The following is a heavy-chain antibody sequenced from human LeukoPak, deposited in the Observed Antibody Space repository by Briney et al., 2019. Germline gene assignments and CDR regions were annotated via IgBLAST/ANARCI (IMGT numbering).Heavy chain of an antibody. D-gene: IGHD5-18*01. CDR2: IYYSGSI. CDR3: AREDGGYSYGYGFDP. J-gene: IGHJ5*02. V-gene: IGHV4-39*07. CDR1: GGSISSSSYY. Sequence: SETLSLTCTVSGGSISSSSYYWGWIRQPPGKGLEWIGSIYYSGSIYYNPSLKSRVTISVDTSKNQFSLKLSSVTAADTAVYYCAREDGGYSYGYGFDPWGQGTLVTVSS.